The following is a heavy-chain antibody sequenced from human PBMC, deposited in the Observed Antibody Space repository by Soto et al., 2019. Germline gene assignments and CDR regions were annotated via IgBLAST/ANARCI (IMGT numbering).Heavy chain of an antibody. J-gene: IGHJ3*02. V-gene: IGHV4-4*02. D-gene: IGHD2-15*01. Sequence: SETLSLTCAVSSGSISSSNWWSWVRQPPGKGLEWIGEIYHSGSTNYNPSLKSRVTISVDKSKNQFSLKLSSVTAADTAVYYCAIVVVAAKGDAFDIWGQGTMVTVSS. CDR3: AIVVVAAKGDAFDI. CDR1: SGSISSSNW. CDR2: IYHSGST.